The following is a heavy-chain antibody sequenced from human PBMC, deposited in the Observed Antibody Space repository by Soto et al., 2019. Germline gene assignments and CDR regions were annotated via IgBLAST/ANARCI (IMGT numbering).Heavy chain of an antibody. CDR2: ISAYNGNT. CDR1: GYTFTSYG. Sequence: ASVKISCKASGYTFTSYGISWVRQAPGQGLEWMGWISAYNGNTNYAQKLKGRVTMTTDTSTSTAYMELRSLRSDDTAVYYCARATVRGVTTFECWGKGTLVTVSS. V-gene: IGHV1-18*01. CDR3: ARATVRGVTTFEC. D-gene: IGHD3-10*01. J-gene: IGHJ4*02.